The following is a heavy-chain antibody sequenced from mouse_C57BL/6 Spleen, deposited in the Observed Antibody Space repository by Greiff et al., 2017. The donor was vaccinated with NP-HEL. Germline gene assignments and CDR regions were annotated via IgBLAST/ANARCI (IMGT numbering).Heavy chain of an antibody. CDR3: ARGSSGGAYYAMDY. V-gene: IGHV1-69*01. CDR2: IDPSDSYT. D-gene: IGHD3-2*02. CDR1: GYTFTSYW. J-gene: IGHJ4*01. Sequence: QVQLQQPGAELVMPGASVKLSCKASGYTFTSYWMHWVKQRPGQGLEWIGEIDPSDSYTNYNQKFKGKSTLTVDKSSSTAYMQLSSLTSEDSAVYYCARGSSGGAYYAMDYWGQGTSVTVSS.